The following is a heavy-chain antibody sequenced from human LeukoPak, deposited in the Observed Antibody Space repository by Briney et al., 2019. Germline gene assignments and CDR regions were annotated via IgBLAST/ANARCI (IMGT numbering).Heavy chain of an antibody. Sequence: SETLSLTCSASGASLTIYYWNWIRQPAGKGLEWIGRYASGTTTHNPSLKSQFTMSIDTSKNQISLKLSSVTAADSAVYYCATGDHSFDNWGQGILVTVTP. J-gene: IGHJ4*02. V-gene: IGHV4-4*07. CDR2: YASGTT. CDR1: GASLTIYY. CDR3: ATGDHSFDN. D-gene: IGHD7-27*01.